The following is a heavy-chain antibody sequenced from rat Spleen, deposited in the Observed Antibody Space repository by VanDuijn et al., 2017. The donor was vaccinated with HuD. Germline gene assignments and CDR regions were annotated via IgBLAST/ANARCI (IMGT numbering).Heavy chain of an antibody. CDR3: ARHSSTYYVMDA. CDR2: ISYDGSIT. Sequence: EVQLVESGGGLVQPGRSLKLSCAASGFTFSDYNMAWVRQAPKKGLEWVATISYDGSITYYRDSVKGRFTISRDNAKTTLYLQMNSLRSEDTATYYCARHSSTYYVMDAWGQGTSVTVSS. CDR1: GFTFSDYN. D-gene: IGHD1-2*01. J-gene: IGHJ4*01. V-gene: IGHV5-7*01.